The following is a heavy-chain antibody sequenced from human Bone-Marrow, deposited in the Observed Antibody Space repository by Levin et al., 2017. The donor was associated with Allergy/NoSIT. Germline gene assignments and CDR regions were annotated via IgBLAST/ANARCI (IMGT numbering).Heavy chain of an antibody. D-gene: IGHD2-8*02. Sequence: GASVKVSCKASGYTFTDHFFHWVRQAPGQGLEWMGWINPKTGGTNYAQKFQGKVTMTRDTSVSTAYMELSRLTSDDMGIYYCARGGGTWSCDIWGQGTMVTVSS. J-gene: IGHJ3*02. CDR3: ARGGGTWSCDI. V-gene: IGHV1-2*02. CDR2: INPKTGGT. CDR1: GYTFTDHF.